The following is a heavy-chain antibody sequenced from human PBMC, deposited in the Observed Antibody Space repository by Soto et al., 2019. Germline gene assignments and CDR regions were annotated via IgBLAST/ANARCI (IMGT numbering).Heavy chain of an antibody. CDR2: ISGSGGRT. V-gene: IGHV3-23*01. CDR3: AKGGYYSLFDI. J-gene: IGHJ3*02. Sequence: GGSLRLSCVASVFPFSSYAMSWVRQTPGKGLEWVSGISGSGGRTYYADSVKGRFTISRDNSNNTLSLQMHILRVEDTAVYFCAKGGYYSLFDIWGQGTMGTVSS. D-gene: IGHD3-16*01. CDR1: VFPFSSYA.